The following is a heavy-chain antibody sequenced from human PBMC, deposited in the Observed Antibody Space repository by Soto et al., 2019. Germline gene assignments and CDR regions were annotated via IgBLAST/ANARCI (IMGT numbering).Heavy chain of an antibody. CDR2: ISPSGTT. J-gene: IGHJ4*02. D-gene: IGHD6-6*01. Sequence: PSETLSLTFSFYSGSLGCYYWIWIRQPPGKGLEWIGEISPSGTTNYSPSLKSRVSISVDTSKNQFSLNLTSLTAADTAVYYCARAPKVSGSAQTRPDFWGQGSLVTVSS. V-gene: IGHV4-34*01. CDR1: SGSLGCYY. CDR3: ARAPKVSGSAQTRPDF.